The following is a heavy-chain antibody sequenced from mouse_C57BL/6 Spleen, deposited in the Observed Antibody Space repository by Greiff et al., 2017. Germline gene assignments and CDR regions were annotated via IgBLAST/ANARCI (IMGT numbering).Heavy chain of an antibody. V-gene: IGHV1-18*01. D-gene: IGHD2-3*01. J-gene: IGHJ1*03. CDR1: GYTFTDYN. CDR3: ARGGSIYCYFDV. CDR2: INPNNGGT. Sequence: VQLQQSGPELVKPGASVKIPCKASGYTFTDYNMDWVKQSHGKSLEWIGDINPNNGGTIYNQKFKGKATLTVDKSSSTAYMELRSLTSEDTAVYYCARGGSIYCYFDVWGTGTTVTVSS.